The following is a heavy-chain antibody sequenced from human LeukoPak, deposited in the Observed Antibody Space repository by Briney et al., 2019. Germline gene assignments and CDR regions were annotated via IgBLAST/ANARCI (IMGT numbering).Heavy chain of an antibody. CDR2: IYPGDSDT. D-gene: IGHD5-18*01. CDR3: TRRGYTYDGFDS. Sequence: GESLKISCKGSGYNFISYWIGWVRQMPGKGLEWMGIIYPGDSDTKYSPSFHGQVTLSADRSISTAYLQWSSLKPSDSAMYYCTRRGYTYDGFDSWGQGTLVTVSS. CDR1: GYNFISYW. V-gene: IGHV5-51*01. J-gene: IGHJ4*02.